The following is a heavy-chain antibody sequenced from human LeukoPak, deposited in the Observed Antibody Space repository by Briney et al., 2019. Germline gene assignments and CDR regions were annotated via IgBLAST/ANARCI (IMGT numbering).Heavy chain of an antibody. CDR2: ISWNSGSI. Sequence: GGSLRLSCAASGFTFDDYAMHWVRQAPGKGLEWVSGISWNSGSIGYADSVKGRFTISRDNAKNSLYLQMNSLRAEDTAVYYCAREPPLAAAGDRYFQHWGQGTLVTVSS. CDR1: GFTFDDYA. CDR3: AREPPLAAAGDRYFQH. J-gene: IGHJ1*01. V-gene: IGHV3-9*01. D-gene: IGHD6-13*01.